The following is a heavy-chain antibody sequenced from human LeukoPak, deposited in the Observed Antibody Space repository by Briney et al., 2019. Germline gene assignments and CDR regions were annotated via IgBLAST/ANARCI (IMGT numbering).Heavy chain of an antibody. D-gene: IGHD1-1*01. CDR2: ITTSGGST. CDR1: GFTLSIYD. V-gene: IGHV3-23*01. Sequence: GGSLRLSCAASGFTLSIYDMSWVRQAPGKGLELVSSITTSGGSTFYADSVMGRFTISRDNSRNTVLLQMNTLSAEDTAVYYCAKRGNPTVGHHYLDVWGKGTTVSVSS. J-gene: IGHJ6*03. CDR3: AKRGNPTVGHHYLDV.